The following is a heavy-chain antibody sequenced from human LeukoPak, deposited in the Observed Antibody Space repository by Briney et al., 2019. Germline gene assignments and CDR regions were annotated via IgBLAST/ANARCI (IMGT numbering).Heavy chain of an antibody. CDR1: GGPISDYY. CDR3: ARGPPPDFDC. V-gene: IGHV4-4*07. Sequence: SGTLSLTCPVPGGPISDYYGSWIRQPAGKGLEWIGRIYTTGSTDYNPSLKSRVTMSVDTSKNQFSLKLSSVTAADTAVYYCARGPPPDFDCWGQGTLVTVSS. CDR2: IYTTGST. J-gene: IGHJ4*02.